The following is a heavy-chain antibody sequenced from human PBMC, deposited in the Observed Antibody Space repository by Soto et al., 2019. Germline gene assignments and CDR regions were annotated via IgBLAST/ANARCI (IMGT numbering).Heavy chain of an antibody. J-gene: IGHJ5*02. CDR3: ARTASSSWFSRFDH. V-gene: IGHV4-39*01. CDR1: GGSVASSNYY. Sequence: PSEILSLTCAVSGGSVASSNYYWAWIRQTPGKGLEWIGTVYYSGTSYYNTSLKSRITLSVDTSKNQFSLNLSSLTAADTATYYCARTASSSWFSRFDHWGQGTPVTVS. CDR2: VYYSGTS. D-gene: IGHD6-13*01.